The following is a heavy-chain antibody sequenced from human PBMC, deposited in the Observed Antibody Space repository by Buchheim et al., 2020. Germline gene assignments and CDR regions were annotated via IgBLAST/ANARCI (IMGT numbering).Heavy chain of an antibody. CDR2: ISGSGGST. Sequence: EVQLLESGGGLVQPGGSLRLSCAASGFTFSSYAMSWVRQAPGKGLEWVSAISGSGGSTYYADSVKGRFTISRDNSKNTRYLQMNSLRAEDTAVYYCAKSYYYGSGSYSNWFDPWGQGTL. V-gene: IGHV3-23*01. J-gene: IGHJ5*02. CDR1: GFTFSSYA. CDR3: AKSYYYGSGSYSNWFDP. D-gene: IGHD3-10*01.